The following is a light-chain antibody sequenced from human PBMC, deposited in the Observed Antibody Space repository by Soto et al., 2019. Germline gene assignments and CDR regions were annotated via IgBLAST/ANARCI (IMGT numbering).Light chain of an antibody. CDR2: GTF. V-gene: IGKV3-20*01. CDR1: QSISSSY. CDR3: KQWCLSPLT. Sequence: EVVLTQSPVTLSLSPGDRATLSCRASQSISSSYLAWYQQKPGQAPRLLIYGTFTRATVIPDRFSGDGSGINFMLSNNRLVTEDFSMYFCKQWCLSPLTFGQGTKVEV. J-gene: IGKJ1*01.